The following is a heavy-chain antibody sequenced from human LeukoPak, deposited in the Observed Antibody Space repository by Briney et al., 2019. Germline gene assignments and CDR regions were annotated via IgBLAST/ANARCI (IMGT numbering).Heavy chain of an antibody. CDR3: PRRSPQCWAGDCSFDY. CDR1: GGSISNSSDY. Sequence: SETLSLTCTVSGGSISNSSDYWGWIRQPPGKGLEWIVYYSGSTYYNPSLKSRVTISVDTSKNQFSLKLSSVSAADTAVYYCPRRSPQCWAGDCSFDYWGQGTLVTVSS. CDR2: YYSGST. V-gene: IGHV4-39*01. D-gene: IGHD2-21*02. J-gene: IGHJ4*02.